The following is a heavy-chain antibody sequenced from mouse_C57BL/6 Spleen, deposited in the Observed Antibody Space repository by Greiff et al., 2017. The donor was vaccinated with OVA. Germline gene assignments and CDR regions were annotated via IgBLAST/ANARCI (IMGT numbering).Heavy chain of an antibody. CDR2: IDPSDSET. V-gene: IGHV1-52*01. Sequence: QVQLQHPGAELVRPGSSVKLSCKASGYTFTSYWMHWVKQRPIQGLEWIGNIDPSDSETHYNQKFKDKATLTVDKSSSTAYMQLSSLTSEDSAVYYCARGYGSSLWYFDVWGTGTTVTVSS. J-gene: IGHJ1*03. CDR3: ARGYGSSLWYFDV. CDR1: GYTFTSYW. D-gene: IGHD1-1*01.